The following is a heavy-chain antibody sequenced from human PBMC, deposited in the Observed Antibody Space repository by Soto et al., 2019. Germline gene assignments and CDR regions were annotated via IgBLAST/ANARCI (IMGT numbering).Heavy chain of an antibody. J-gene: IGHJ3*02. D-gene: IGHD3-10*01. CDR3: ARLSYYASWSYYPLTKYAFDI. Sequence: PSETLSLTCTVSGGSISSSSYYWGWIRQPPGKGLEWIGSIFYSGNTYYTPSLRSRVTISVDTSKNQFSLKLSSVTAADTALYYCARLSYYASWSYYPLTKYAFDIWGQGTMVTVSS. V-gene: IGHV4-39*01. CDR2: IFYSGNT. CDR1: GGSISSSSYY.